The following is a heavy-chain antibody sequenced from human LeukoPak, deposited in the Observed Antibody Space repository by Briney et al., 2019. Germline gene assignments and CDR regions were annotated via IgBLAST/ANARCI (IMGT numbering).Heavy chain of an antibody. Sequence: ASVKVSCKASGYTFTSYDINWVRQATGQGLEWMGWMNPNSGNTGYAQKFQGRVTMTRNTSISTAYMELSSLRSEDTAVYYCARARGCSSTSCWGNYYYYGMDVWGQGTTVTVSS. CDR2: MNPNSGNT. D-gene: IGHD2-2*01. J-gene: IGHJ6*02. V-gene: IGHV1-8*01. CDR3: ARARGCSSTSCWGNYYYYGMDV. CDR1: GYTFTSYD.